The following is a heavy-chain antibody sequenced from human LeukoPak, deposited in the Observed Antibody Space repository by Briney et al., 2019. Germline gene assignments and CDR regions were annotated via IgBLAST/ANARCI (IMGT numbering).Heavy chain of an antibody. V-gene: IGHV3-53*01. D-gene: IGHD5-18*01. J-gene: IGHJ3*02. CDR1: GFTVSSNY. CDR2: IYSGGST. CDR3: ARDRGQLWLWAAFDI. Sequence: PGGSLRLSCAASGFTVSSNYMSWVRQAPGKGLEWVSVIYSGGSTYYADSVKGRFTISRDNSKNTLYLQMNSLRAEDTALYYCARDRGQLWLWAAFDIWGQGTMVTVSS.